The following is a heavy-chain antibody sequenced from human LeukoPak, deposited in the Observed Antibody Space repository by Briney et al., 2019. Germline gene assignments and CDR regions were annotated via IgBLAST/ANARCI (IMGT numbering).Heavy chain of an antibody. D-gene: IGHD3-22*01. CDR3: ARGPPTYYYDSSDPGAFDI. V-gene: IGHV3-11*04. Sequence: GGSLRLSCAASGFTFRDYYMSWLRQAPGKGLEGVSYIGSSGSTIYYADSVKGRFTISRDNAKNSLYLQMNSLRAEDTAVYYCARGPPTYYYDSSDPGAFDIWGQGTMVTVSS. J-gene: IGHJ3*02. CDR2: IGSSGSTI. CDR1: GFTFRDYY.